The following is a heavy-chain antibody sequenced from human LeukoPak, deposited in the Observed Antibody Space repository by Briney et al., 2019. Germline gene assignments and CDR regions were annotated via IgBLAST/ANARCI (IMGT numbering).Heavy chain of an antibody. D-gene: IGHD5-18*01. CDR2: IKSKTDGGTT. CDR3: TTNGYSYGYGNAFDI. CDR1: GFTVSSNY. Sequence: GGSLRLSCAASGFTVSSNYMSWVRQAPGKGLEWVGRIKSKTDGGTTDYAAPVKGRITISRDDSKNTLYLQMNSLKTEDTAVYYCTTNGYSYGYGNAFDIWGQGTMVTVSS. J-gene: IGHJ3*02. V-gene: IGHV3-15*01.